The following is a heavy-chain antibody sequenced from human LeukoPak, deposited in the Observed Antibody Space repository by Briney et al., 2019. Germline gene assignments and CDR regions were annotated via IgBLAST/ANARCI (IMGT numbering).Heavy chain of an antibody. V-gene: IGHV3-33*01. CDR3: ARDSDNSGFDY. Sequence: GRSLRLSFAASGFTFSSYGMHWVRQAPGKGLEWVAAIWYDGSNKYYADSVKGRFTISRDNSKNTLYLQMNSLRAEDTAVYFCARDSDNSGFDYWGQGTLVTVSS. CDR2: IWYDGSNK. J-gene: IGHJ4*02. D-gene: IGHD4-23*01. CDR1: GFTFSSYG.